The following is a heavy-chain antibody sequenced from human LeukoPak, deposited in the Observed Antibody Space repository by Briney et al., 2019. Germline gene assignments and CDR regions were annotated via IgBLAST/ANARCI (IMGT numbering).Heavy chain of an antibody. Sequence: GGSLRLSCAASGFTVSSNYMSWVREAPGKGLEWVSVIYSGGSTYYADSVKGRFTISRDNSKNTVYLQMNTLRAEGTAVYYCGIFNTWGQGTLVTVSS. CDR2: IYSGGST. CDR3: GIFNT. J-gene: IGHJ5*02. CDR1: GFTVSSNY. V-gene: IGHV3-66*01.